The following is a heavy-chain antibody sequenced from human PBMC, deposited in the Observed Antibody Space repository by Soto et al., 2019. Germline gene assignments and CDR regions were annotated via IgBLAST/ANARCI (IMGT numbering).Heavy chain of an antibody. CDR3: ARNWNYVGMNGFDP. J-gene: IGHJ5*02. D-gene: IGHD3-16*01. CDR1: GGSLTSPGYS. Sequence: QLLLEESGSGLVRPSQTLSLTCGVSGGSLTSPGYSWTWIRQTPGQGLEWIGHIYHTGNAYYNPSHKSRVTLSMDTSKNRFSLNLTSVIAADTAIYYCARNWNYVGMNGFDPWGQGTLVTVSS. V-gene: IGHV4-30-2*01. CDR2: IYHTGNA.